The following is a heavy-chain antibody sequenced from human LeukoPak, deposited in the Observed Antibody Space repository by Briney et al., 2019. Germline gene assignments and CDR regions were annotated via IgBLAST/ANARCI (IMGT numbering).Heavy chain of an antibody. CDR3: ARAGAVVDNWFDP. CDR1: GYTFNTYG. CDR2: ISGYNGKT. V-gene: IGHV1-18*01. J-gene: IGHJ5*02. Sequence: EASVKVSCKSSGYTFNTYGITWGRQAPGQGLEWMGWISGYNGKTKYAQKIQDRVTMTTDTSTPTAYMELRSMRSDDTAVYYCARAGAVVDNWFDPWGQGTLVTVSS. D-gene: IGHD2-15*01.